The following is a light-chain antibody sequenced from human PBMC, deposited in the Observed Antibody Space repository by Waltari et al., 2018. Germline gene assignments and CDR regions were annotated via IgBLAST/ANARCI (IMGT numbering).Light chain of an antibody. CDR1: SSDVGSYNL. Sequence: QSALTQPASVSGSPGQSITISCTGTSSDVGSYNLVSWYQQPPGKAPKLMIYEGSKRPSGVSNPCSGSKSGNTASLTIAGLQAEDEADYYCCSYAGSSTLFGGGTKLTVL. V-gene: IGLV2-23*01. J-gene: IGLJ3*02. CDR2: EGS. CDR3: CSYAGSSTL.